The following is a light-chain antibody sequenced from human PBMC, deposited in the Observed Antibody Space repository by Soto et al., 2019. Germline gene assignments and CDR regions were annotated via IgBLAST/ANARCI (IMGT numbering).Light chain of an antibody. J-gene: IGLJ1*01. V-gene: IGLV2-14*01. Sequence: QSVLTQPASVSASPGQSITISCTGTSNDLAIYNYVSWYQQQPGKAPKLMIYQVTNRPSGVSNRFSGSRSANTASLTISGLQAEDEADYYCSSYTDSSNYVFGTGTKVTVL. CDR1: SNDLAIYNY. CDR2: QVT. CDR3: SSYTDSSNYV.